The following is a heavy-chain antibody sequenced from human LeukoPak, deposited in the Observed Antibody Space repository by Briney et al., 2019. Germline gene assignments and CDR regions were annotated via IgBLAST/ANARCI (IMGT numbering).Heavy chain of an antibody. Sequence: ASVKVSCKASGYTFTGYYMHWVRQAPGQGLEWMGWINPNSGGTNYAQKFQGRVTMTRDTSISTAYMELSRLRSDDTVVYYCARTKYYYGSGSRNWFDPWGQGTLVTVSS. CDR1: GYTFTGYY. CDR3: ARTKYYYGSGSRNWFDP. CDR2: INPNSGGT. D-gene: IGHD3-10*01. J-gene: IGHJ5*02. V-gene: IGHV1-2*02.